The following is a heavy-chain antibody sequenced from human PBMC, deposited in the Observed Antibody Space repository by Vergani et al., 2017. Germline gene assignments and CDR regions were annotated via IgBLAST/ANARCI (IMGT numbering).Heavy chain of an antibody. D-gene: IGHD3-10*01. V-gene: IGHV3-23*04. CDR1: GYTFTSYG. CDR2: ISGSGGST. Sequence: VQLVQSGAEVKKPGASVKVSCKASGYTFTSYGISWVRQAPGTGLEWVSAISGSGGSTYYADSVKGRFTISRDNSKNTLYLQMNSLRAEDTAVYYCAKDRVLWFGELLADFDYWGQGTLVTVSS. J-gene: IGHJ4*02. CDR3: AKDRVLWFGELLADFDY.